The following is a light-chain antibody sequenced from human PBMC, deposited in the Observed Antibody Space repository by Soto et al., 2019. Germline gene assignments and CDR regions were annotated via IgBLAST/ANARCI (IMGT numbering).Light chain of an antibody. J-gene: IGLJ1*01. Sequence: QSVLTQPPSASGSPGQSVTISCTGTSSDVGGYNYVSWYQQHPGKVPKLMVYEVNKRPSGVPDRFSGSKSGNMASLTVSGLQAEDVADYYCTSYAGGNNVFGTGTKLTVL. V-gene: IGLV2-8*01. CDR2: EVN. CDR3: TSYAGGNNV. CDR1: SSDVGGYNY.